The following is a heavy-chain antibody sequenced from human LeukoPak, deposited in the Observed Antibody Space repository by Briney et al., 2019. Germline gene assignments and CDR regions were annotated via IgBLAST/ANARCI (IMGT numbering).Heavy chain of an antibody. CDR1: GGSFSGYY. CDR2: INHSGSA. V-gene: IGHV4-34*01. J-gene: IGHJ5*01. Sequence: PSEALSLTCAVYGGSFSGYYWSWIRQPPGKGLEWIGEINHSGSANYNPSLKSRVTISVDTSKNQFSLTLTSVTAADTAVYYCARGHPDSSGYYYGSWFDSWGQGTLVTVSS. D-gene: IGHD3-22*01. CDR3: ARGHPDSSGYYYGSWFDS.